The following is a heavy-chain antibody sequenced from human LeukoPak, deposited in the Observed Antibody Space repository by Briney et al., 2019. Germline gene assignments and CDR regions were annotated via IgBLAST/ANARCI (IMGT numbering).Heavy chain of an antibody. V-gene: IGHV3-23*01. CDR3: ARDRIAVAFDY. J-gene: IGHJ4*02. CDR1: GFTFSSYA. D-gene: IGHD6-19*01. Sequence: GGSLRLSCAASGFTFSSYAMSWVRQAPGKGLEWVSAISGSGGSTYYADSVKGRFTISRDNAKNSLYLQMNSLRAEDTAVYYCARDRIAVAFDYWGQGTLVTVSS. CDR2: ISGSGGST.